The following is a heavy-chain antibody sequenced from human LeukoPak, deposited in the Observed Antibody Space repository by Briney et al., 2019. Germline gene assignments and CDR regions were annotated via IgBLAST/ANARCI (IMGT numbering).Heavy chain of an antibody. CDR1: GFTFSSYA. V-gene: IGHV3-23*01. CDR2: ISGSGGST. Sequence: PGGSLRLSCAASGFTFSSYAMSWVRQAPGKGLEWVSAISGSGGSTYYADSVKGRFTISRDNSKNTLYLQMNSLRAKDTAVYYCARALYGDYETYYFDYWGQGTLVTVSS. J-gene: IGHJ4*02. CDR3: ARALYGDYETYYFDY. D-gene: IGHD4-17*01.